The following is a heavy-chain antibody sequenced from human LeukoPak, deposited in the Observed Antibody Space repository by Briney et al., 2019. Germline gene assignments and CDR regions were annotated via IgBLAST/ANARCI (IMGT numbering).Heavy chain of an antibody. CDR3: ARGNAARGPYYYYYMDV. J-gene: IGHJ6*03. V-gene: IGHV1-69*05. Sequence: SVKVSCKASGGTFISYAISWVRQAPGQGLEWMGGIIPIFGTANYAQKFQGRVTITTDESTSTAYMELSSLRSEDTAVYYCARGNAARGPYYYYYMDVWGKGTTVTVSS. CDR2: IIPIFGTA. CDR1: GGTFISYA. D-gene: IGHD6-6*01.